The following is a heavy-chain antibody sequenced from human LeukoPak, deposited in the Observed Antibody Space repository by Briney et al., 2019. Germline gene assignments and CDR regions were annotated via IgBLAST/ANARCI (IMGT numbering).Heavy chain of an antibody. CDR3: ARDPGRDGYNCCFDY. CDR1: GFTFDDYA. V-gene: IGHV3-9*01. Sequence: GRSLRLSCAASGFTFDDYAMHWVRQAPGKGLEWVSGVSWNSGSIGYADSVKGRFTISRDNAKNTLYLQMNSLRAEDTAVYYCARDPGRDGYNCCFDYWGQGTLVTVSS. CDR2: VSWNSGSI. J-gene: IGHJ4*02. D-gene: IGHD5-24*01.